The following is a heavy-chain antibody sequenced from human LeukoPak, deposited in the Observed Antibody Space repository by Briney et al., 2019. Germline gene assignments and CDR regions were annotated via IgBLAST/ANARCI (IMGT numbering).Heavy chain of an antibody. V-gene: IGHV1-46*01. Sequence: ASVKVSCKASGYTFTSCYMHWVRQAPGQGLEWMGIINPSGGSTSYAQKFQGRVTMTRDTSTSTVYMELSSLRSEDTAVYYCASGWGAARRSAGFDYWGQGTLVTVSS. J-gene: IGHJ4*02. D-gene: IGHD6-6*01. CDR3: ASGWGAARRSAGFDY. CDR1: GYTFTSCY. CDR2: INPSGGST.